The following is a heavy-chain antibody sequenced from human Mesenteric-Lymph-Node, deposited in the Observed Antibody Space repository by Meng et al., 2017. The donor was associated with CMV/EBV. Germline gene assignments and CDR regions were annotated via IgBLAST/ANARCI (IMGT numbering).Heavy chain of an antibody. CDR3: ASGGVIINLDY. CDR1: GYTFTGQY. J-gene: IGHJ4*02. Sequence: CKASGYTFTGQYMHWVRQVPGQGLEWMGWINPNSGGTNYAQRFQGRVTMTRDTSMNTAYLDLSSLRPDDTAVYYCASGGVIINLDYWGQGTLVTVSS. CDR2: INPNSGGT. D-gene: IGHD3-3*01. V-gene: IGHV1-2*02.